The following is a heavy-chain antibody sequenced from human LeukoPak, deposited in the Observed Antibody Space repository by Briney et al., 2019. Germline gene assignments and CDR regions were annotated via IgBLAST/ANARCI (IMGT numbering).Heavy chain of an antibody. CDR3: AVVDIVATTDY. D-gene: IGHD5-12*01. CDR2: MNPNSGNT. CDR1: GYTFTSYD. V-gene: IGHV1-8*03. Sequence: ASVKVSCKASGYTFTSYDINWVRQATGQGLEWMGWMNPNSGNTDYAQKFQGRVTITRNTSISTAYMELSSLRSEDTAVYYCAVVDIVATTDYWGQGTLVTVSS. J-gene: IGHJ4*02.